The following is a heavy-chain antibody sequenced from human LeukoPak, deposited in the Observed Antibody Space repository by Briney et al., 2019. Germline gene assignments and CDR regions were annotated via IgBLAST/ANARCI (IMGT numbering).Heavy chain of an antibody. D-gene: IGHD6-6*01. CDR2: IYHSGST. Sequence: SETLSLTCTASGGSISSGAYYWSWIRQPPGKGLEWIGYIYHSGSTYYSPSLKSRVTISVDRSKNQFSLKLSSVTAAGTAVYFCARQWEYSSSPGDYWGQGTLVTVSS. V-gene: IGHV4-30-2*01. CDR3: ARQWEYSSSPGDY. CDR1: GGSISSGAYY. J-gene: IGHJ4*02.